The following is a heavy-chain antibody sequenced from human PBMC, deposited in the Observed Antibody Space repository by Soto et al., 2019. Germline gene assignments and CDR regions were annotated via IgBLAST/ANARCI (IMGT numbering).Heavy chain of an antibody. Sequence: QVQLEESGPGLVKPSQALSLTCTVSRGSITRGGYNWSWLRQRPGKGPEWIGYIFFSGGTYYNPSLESRATIAIDTSKNQFYRRLNSVTPADAAVSFCATEIRRVFESWGQGTLVAVSA. J-gene: IGHJ4*02. CDR1: RGSITRGGYN. V-gene: IGHV4-31*03. CDR2: IFFSGGT. CDR3: ATEIRRVFES.